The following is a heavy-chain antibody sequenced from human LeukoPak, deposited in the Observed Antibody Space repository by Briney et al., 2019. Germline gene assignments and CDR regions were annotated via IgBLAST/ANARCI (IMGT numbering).Heavy chain of an antibody. CDR2: ISWNSGSI. D-gene: IGHD5-24*01. Sequence: PGRSLRLSRAASGFTFDDYAMHWVRQAPGKGLEWVSGISWNSGSIGYADSVKGRFTISRDNAKNSLYLQMNSLRAEDTALYYCAKGGDGYGLDWSQGTLVTVSS. J-gene: IGHJ4*02. CDR3: AKGGDGYGLD. V-gene: IGHV3-9*01. CDR1: GFTFDDYA.